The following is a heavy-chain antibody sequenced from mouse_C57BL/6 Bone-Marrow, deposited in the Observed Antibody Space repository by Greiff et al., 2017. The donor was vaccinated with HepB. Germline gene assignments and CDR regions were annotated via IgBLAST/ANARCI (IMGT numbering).Heavy chain of an antibody. CDR1: GFTFSDYG. D-gene: IGHD2-4*01. Sequence: EVQLVESGGGLVKPGGSLKLSCAASGFTFSDYGMHWVRQAPEKGLEWVAYISSGSSTIYYADTVKGRFTISRDNAKNTLFLQMTSLRSEDTAMYYCARLRRAWCAYWGQGTLVTVSA. J-gene: IGHJ3*01. CDR3: ARLRRAWCAY. CDR2: ISSGSSTI. V-gene: IGHV5-17*01.